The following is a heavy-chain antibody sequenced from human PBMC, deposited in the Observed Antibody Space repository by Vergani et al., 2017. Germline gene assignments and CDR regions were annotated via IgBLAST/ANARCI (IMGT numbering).Heavy chain of an antibody. CDR1: FDSIRNLY. CDR3: ASHTHSGQRADR. D-gene: IGHD6-19*01. V-gene: IGHV4-59*11. Sequence: QVQLQESGPGLVKSSETLSLTCSVSFDSIRNLYCNWIRQPPGKGLEWIGSIHYSENTNYNPSLKARVTISVDTSKNQFSLTVTSVTAADTAVYYCASHTHSGQRADRWGQGILVTVTS. J-gene: IGHJ5*02. CDR2: IHYSENT.